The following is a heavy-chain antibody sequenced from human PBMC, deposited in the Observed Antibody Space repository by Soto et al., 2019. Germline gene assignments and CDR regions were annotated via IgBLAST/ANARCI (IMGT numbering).Heavy chain of an antibody. CDR2: INPGDGKT. V-gene: IGHV1-3*01. D-gene: IGHD6-19*01. CDR1: GFTFTDYS. J-gene: IGHJ4*02. Sequence: ASVKVSCKASGFTFTDYSIHWVRQAPGQRLECMGWINPGDGKTTFSHKFQGRVTISRDTSASTAYMELSSLTSEDTAVYYCARGADSAWPFDYWGLGTLVTVSS. CDR3: ARGADSAWPFDY.